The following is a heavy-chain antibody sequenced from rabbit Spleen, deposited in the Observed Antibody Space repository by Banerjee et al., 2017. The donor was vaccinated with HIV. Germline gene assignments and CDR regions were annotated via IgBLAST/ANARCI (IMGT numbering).Heavy chain of an antibody. D-gene: IGHD8-1*01. CDR1: GFTFSTYW. CDR3: VRGGSSFSSYGMDL. Sequence: QSLEESGGDLVKPGASLTLTCTASGFTFSTYWMCWVRQAPGKGLEWIGCIYGGSSDSTWYASWAKGRFTISKTSSTTVTLQVTSLTAADTATYFCVRGGSSFSSYGMDLWGPGTLVTVS. CDR2: IYGGSSDST. V-gene: IGHV1S40*01. J-gene: IGHJ6*01.